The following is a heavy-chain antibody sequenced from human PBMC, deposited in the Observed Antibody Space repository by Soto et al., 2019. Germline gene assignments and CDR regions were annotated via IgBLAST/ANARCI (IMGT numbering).Heavy chain of an antibody. CDR1: GFNFSNYG. D-gene: IGHD3-9*01. Sequence: GVSLRLSCAASGFNFSNYGMHWGRQAPGKGLQWVALILYDGSNKYYTDSVKGRFTISSDNSKITLYLQMHSLRAEDTAVYYCARDLESCGILTDSNGRDSRGQGTLGGVAS. CDR2: ILYDGSNK. J-gene: IGHJ4*02. V-gene: IGHV3-33*01. CDR3: ARDLESCGILTDSNGRDS.